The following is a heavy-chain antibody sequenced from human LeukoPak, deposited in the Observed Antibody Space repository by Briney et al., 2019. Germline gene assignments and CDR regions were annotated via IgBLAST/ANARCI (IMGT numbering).Heavy chain of an antibody. J-gene: IGHJ4*02. V-gene: IGHV3-23*01. Sequence: QRGGSLRLSCTVSGVVLGSYAMAWVRQAPGKGMEGVAAIGRAYDRVHEDSVKGRFTISRDNSKSTLYLQMDALRPEDTAVYFCAKSAGVATIYFDCWGQGALVTVSS. CDR2: IGRAYDR. CDR3: AKSAGVATIYFDC. CDR1: GVVLGSYA. D-gene: IGHD5-12*01.